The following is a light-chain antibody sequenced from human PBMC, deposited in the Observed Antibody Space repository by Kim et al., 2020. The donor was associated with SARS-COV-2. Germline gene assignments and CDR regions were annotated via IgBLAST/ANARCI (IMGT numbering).Light chain of an antibody. V-gene: IGKV1-39*01. CDR2: SAS. CDR1: QIINNY. J-gene: IGKJ4*01. Sequence: ATIGDRVTITCRASQIINNYLNWYQQKPGIAPKLLIYSASTLQSGVPSRFSGSGFGTEFTLTISSLQPEDFATYFCQQSYLTPLTFGGGTKVDIK. CDR3: QQSYLTPLT.